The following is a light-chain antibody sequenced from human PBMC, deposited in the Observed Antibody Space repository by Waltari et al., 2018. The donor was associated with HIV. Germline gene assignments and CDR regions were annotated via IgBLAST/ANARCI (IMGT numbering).Light chain of an antibody. CDR3: QQYDDSPWT. CDR2: GAS. J-gene: IGKJ1*01. Sequence: EIVLTQSPGTLSLSPGERATLSCRASQSVSNSYLAWYQQKPGQAPRLLIFGASVRATGIPDRFTGSESGTHFTLTISRLEPEDFAVYYCQQYDDSPWTFGQGTKVDIK. CDR1: QSVSNSY. V-gene: IGKV3-20*01.